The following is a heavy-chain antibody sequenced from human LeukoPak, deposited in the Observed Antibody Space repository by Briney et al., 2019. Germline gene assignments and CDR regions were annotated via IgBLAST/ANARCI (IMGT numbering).Heavy chain of an antibody. CDR1: GGSFSGYY. J-gene: IGHJ3*02. D-gene: IGHD6-6*01. CDR2: INHSGST. Sequence: SETLSLTCAVYGGSFSGYYWSWIRQPPGKGLEWIGEINHSGSTNYNPSLKSRVTISVDTSKNQFSLKLSSVTAADTAVYYCARFRYSSSSGDTFDIWGQGTMVTVSS. CDR3: ARFRYSSSSGDTFDI. V-gene: IGHV4-34*01.